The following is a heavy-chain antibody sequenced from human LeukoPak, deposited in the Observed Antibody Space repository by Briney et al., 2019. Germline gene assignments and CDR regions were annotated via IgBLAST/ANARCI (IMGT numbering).Heavy chain of an antibody. J-gene: IGHJ4*02. CDR2: MSSSSDTI. Sequence: PGGSLRLSCAASGFTFSSYSMNWVRQAPGKGLEWVSYMSSSSDTIYYADSVKGRFTISRDNAKSSLFLQMNSLRAEDTAIYYCACGVDFSSSSKRGFDYWGLGTLVTVSS. V-gene: IGHV3-48*01. D-gene: IGHD3-3*01. CDR1: GFTFSSYS. CDR3: ACGVDFSSSSKRGFDY.